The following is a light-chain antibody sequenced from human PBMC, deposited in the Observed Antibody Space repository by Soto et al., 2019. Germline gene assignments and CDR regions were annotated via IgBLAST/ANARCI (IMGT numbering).Light chain of an antibody. CDR2: DAS. CDR3: QEYANRPQR. J-gene: IGKJ1*01. V-gene: IGKV3-15*01. CDR1: QSRRSS. Sequence: TLSVTLWERSTLSCRSSQSRRSSLAWYQQKPGQAPRLLIYDASTRATGIPARFSGSGSGTDFTLTICVLQSEDFAVYYCQEYANRPQRFGQG.